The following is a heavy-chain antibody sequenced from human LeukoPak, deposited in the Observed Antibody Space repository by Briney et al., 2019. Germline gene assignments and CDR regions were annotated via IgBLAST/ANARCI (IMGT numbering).Heavy chain of an antibody. J-gene: IGHJ6*03. Sequence: PGGSLRLSCAASGFTFSSYTMNWVRQAPGKGPEWVSSITSSSSYIYYADSVKGRFTISRDNAKNSLYLQMNSLRAEDTAVYYCARGYSSSWRHYYYYMDVWGKGTTVTVSS. CDR2: ITSSSSYI. D-gene: IGHD6-13*01. V-gene: IGHV3-21*01. CDR3: ARGYSSSWRHYYYYMDV. CDR1: GFTFSSYT.